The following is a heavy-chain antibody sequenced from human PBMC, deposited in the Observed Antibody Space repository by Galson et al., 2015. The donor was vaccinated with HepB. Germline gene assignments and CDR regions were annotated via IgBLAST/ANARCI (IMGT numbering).Heavy chain of an antibody. CDR1: GFIFSSYA. J-gene: IGHJ1*01. D-gene: IGHD6-13*01. Sequence: SLRLSCAVSGFIFSSYAMTWVRQAPGKGLEWVSVISGSGTSTYYADSVKGRFTISRDNSKNTLYLQMNSLRADDTAVYYCAKGVGSSSSYQHFQYWGQGTLVTVSS. CDR2: ISGSGTST. V-gene: IGHV3-23*01. CDR3: AKGVGSSSSYQHFQY.